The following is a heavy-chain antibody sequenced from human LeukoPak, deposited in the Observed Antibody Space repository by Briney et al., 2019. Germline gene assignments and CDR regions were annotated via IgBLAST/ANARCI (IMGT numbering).Heavy chain of an antibody. CDR2: INYSGST. V-gene: IGHV4-34*01. CDR1: GGSLSGYF. CDR3: ARGSLYYSDSNTYHYYFDS. J-gene: IGHJ4*02. Sequence: SETLSLTCAVYGGSLSGYFWSWIRQPLGKGLEWIGEINYSGSTIYNPSLTSRVTMSVDTSKNQISLQLTSVTAADTSVYYCARGSLYYSDSNTYHYYFDSWGQGTLVTVSS. D-gene: IGHD2/OR15-2a*01.